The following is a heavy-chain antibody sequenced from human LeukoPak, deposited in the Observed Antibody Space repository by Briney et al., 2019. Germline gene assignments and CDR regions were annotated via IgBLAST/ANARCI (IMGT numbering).Heavy chain of an antibody. CDR2: IYSDGNT. V-gene: IGHV3-66*01. CDR1: GFIVSSNY. CDR3: VRAMDV. Sequence: GGSLRLSCAASGFIVSSNYMSWVRQAPGKGLEWVSVIYSDGNTYNADSVKGRFTISRDNAKSSLYLQMNSLRGEDTAVYYCVRAMDVWGQGNTVIVSS. J-gene: IGHJ6*02.